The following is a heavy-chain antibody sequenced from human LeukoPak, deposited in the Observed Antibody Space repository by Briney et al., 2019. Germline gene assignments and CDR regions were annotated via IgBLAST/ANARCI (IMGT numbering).Heavy chain of an antibody. CDR1: GGSFSGYY. D-gene: IGHD6-19*01. CDR3: ARAQWLPHIDY. Sequence: TSETLSLTCAVYGGSFSGYYWSWIRQPPGKGLEWIGEINHSGSTNYNPSLKSRVTISVDTSKNQFSLKLSSVTAADTAVYYCARAQWLPHIDYWGQGTLVTVSS. CDR2: INHSGST. V-gene: IGHV4-34*01. J-gene: IGHJ4*02.